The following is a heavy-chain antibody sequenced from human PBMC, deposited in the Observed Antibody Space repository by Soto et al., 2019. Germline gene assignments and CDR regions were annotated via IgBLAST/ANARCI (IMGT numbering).Heavy chain of an antibody. CDR3: ARVRYDDFF. D-gene: IGHD3-3*01. Sequence: QVQLVESGGGLVKPGGSLRLSCTASGFTFSDYYMTWIRQAPGKGLEWISYISDDGSTTYYADSVKGRFTISRDNAKNSLYLQINSLRAEDTAIYYCARVRYDDFFWGQGTLVTVSS. J-gene: IGHJ4*02. V-gene: IGHV3-11*01. CDR1: GFTFSDYY. CDR2: ISDDGSTT.